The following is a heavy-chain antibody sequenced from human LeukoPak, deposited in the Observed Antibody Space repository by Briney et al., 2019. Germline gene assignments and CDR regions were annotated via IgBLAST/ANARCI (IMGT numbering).Heavy chain of an antibody. J-gene: IGHJ6*02. CDR3: AKDRTSYDFWSGYYYYYYCYGMDV. CDR1: GFTFSSYG. CDR2: ISYDGSNK. V-gene: IGHV3-30*18. D-gene: IGHD3-3*01. Sequence: GGSLRLSCAASGFTFSSYGMHWVRQAPGKGLEWVAVISYDGSNKYYADSVKGRFTISRDNSKNTLYLQMNSLRAEDTAVYYCAKDRTSYDFWSGYYYYYYCYGMDVWAQGTTVPVS.